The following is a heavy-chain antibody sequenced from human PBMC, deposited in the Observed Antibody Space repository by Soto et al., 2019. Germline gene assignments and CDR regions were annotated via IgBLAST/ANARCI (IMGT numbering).Heavy chain of an antibody. J-gene: IGHJ6*02. CDR1: GGSVSSESHY. CDR2: IYYTGST. Sequence: QVQLQESGPGLVKPSETLSLTCTVSGGSVSSESHYWSWIRQTPGKGLEWIGYIYYTGSTNYNPSLKGRVTMSVDTSRDQVSLRLRSVTRADTAVYYCARDLYDFWSGSYYYAMEVWGQGTKVTVSS. V-gene: IGHV4-61*01. CDR3: ARDLYDFWSGSYYYAMEV. D-gene: IGHD3-3*01.